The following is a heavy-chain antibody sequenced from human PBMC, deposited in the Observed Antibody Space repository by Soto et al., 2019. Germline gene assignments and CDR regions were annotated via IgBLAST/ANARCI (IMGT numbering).Heavy chain of an antibody. V-gene: IGHV4-4*07. CDR1: GRSSSSKI. CDR3: ARAGNEYGVDV. CDR2: FYTNGIS. J-gene: IGHJ6*02. Sequence: DALSLACDRAGRSSSSKIWSWMRQSAGQGLEGIGCFYTNGISHYNPSLKSRLSMSADASKNQLSLTLTSVTAADTGLYYCARAGNEYGVDVWGQGTTVTVSS. D-gene: IGHD3-10*01.